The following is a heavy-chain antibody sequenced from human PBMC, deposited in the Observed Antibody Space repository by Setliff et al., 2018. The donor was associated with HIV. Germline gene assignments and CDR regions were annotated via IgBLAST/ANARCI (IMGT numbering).Heavy chain of an antibody. CDR3: ARVTYYYDSSGYYFDY. J-gene: IGHJ4*02. CDR1: GGTFSSYG. V-gene: IGHV1-18*01. D-gene: IGHD3-22*01. CDR2: ISAYNGNT. Sequence: ASVKVSCKASGGTFSSYGISWVRPAPGQGLEWMGWISAYNGNTNYAQKLQGRVTMTTDTSTSTAYMELRSLRSNDTAVYYCARVTYYYDSSGYYFDYWGQGTLVTVSS.